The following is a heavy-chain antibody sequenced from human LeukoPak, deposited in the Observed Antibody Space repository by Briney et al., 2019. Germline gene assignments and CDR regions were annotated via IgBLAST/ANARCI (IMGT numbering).Heavy chain of an antibody. CDR1: GYSISSGYY. CDR2: IYHSGST. Sequence: SETLSLTCTVSGYSISSGYYWGWIRQPPGKGLEWIGSIYHSGSTYYNPSLKSRVTISVDTSKNQFSLKLSSVTAADTAVYYCARFHTTTPLASFDYWGQGTLVTVSS. V-gene: IGHV4-38-2*02. J-gene: IGHJ4*02. D-gene: IGHD1-26*01. CDR3: ARFHTTTPLASFDY.